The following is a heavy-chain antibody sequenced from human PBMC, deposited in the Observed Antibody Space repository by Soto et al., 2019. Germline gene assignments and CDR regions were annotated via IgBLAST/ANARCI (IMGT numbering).Heavy chain of an antibody. CDR2: INPNSGGT. D-gene: IGHD3-10*01. J-gene: IGHJ6*02. V-gene: IGHV1-2*02. Sequence: ASVKVSCKASGYTFSNYALHWVRQAPGQGLEWMGWINPNSGGTNYAQKFQGRVTMTRDTSISTAYMELSRLRSDDTAVYYCARHLLTRFLYYGMDVWGQGTTVTVSS. CDR1: GYTFSNYA. CDR3: ARHLLTRFLYYGMDV.